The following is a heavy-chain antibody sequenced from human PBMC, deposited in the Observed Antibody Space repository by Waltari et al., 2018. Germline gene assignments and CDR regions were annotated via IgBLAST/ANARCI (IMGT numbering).Heavy chain of an antibody. V-gene: IGHV4-31*03. D-gene: IGHD4-17*01. Sequence: QVQLQESGPGLVKPSQTLSLTCTVSGGSISSGGYYWSWIRPHPGKGLEWIGYIYYSGSTYYNPSLKSRVTISVDTSKNQFSLKLSSVTAADTAVYYCARVAYGDYLYYGMDVWGQGTTVTVSS. CDR2: IYYSGST. CDR1: GGSISSGGYY. J-gene: IGHJ6*02. CDR3: ARVAYGDYLYYGMDV.